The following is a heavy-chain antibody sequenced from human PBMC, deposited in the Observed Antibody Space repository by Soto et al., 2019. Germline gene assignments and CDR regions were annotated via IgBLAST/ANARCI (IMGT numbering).Heavy chain of an antibody. Sequence: VAGGALGDSSGCWGSIRPPPGKGLEWIGSIYYSGSTYYNPSLKSRVTISVDTSKNQFSLKLSSVTAADTAVYYCARHGSGPTGRTAAAKSYYYYGMDVWGQGTTVTVFS. V-gene: IGHV4-39*01. D-gene: IGHD6-13*01. J-gene: IGHJ6*02. CDR2: IYYSGST. CDR1: GGALGDSSGC. CDR3: ARHGSGPTGRTAAAKSYYYYGMDV.